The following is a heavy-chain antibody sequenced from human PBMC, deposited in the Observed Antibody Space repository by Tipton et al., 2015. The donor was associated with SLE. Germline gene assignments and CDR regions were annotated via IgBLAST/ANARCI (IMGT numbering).Heavy chain of an antibody. CDR3: GRAYYDSSGYYVDH. V-gene: IGHV4-59*08. D-gene: IGHD3-22*01. CDR1: GASIGSHH. Sequence: TLSLTCTVSGASIGSHHWTWIRQPPGKGLEWIGYIYYSGSTNYNPSLKSRVTISIDKSRNQFSLKLSSVTAADTAVYYCGRAYYDSSGYYVDHWGQGTLVTVSS. J-gene: IGHJ4*02. CDR2: IYYSGST.